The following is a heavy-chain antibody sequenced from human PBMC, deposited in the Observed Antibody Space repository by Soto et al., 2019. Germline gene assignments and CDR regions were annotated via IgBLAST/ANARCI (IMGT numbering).Heavy chain of an antibody. J-gene: IGHJ4*02. V-gene: IGHV1-3*01. CDR2: INAGNGKT. CDR3: ARPYSSGWYSFYYSDY. CDR1: GYTFTSYA. D-gene: IGHD6-19*01. Sequence: ASVNVSCKASGYTFTSYAMHWVRQAPGQRLEWMGWINAGNGKTKYSQKFQGRVTITRDTSASTAYMELSSLRSEDTAVYYCARPYSSGWYSFYYSDYWGQKTLVTGSS.